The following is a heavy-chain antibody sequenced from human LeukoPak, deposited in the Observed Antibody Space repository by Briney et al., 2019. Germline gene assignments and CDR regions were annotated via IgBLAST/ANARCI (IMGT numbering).Heavy chain of an antibody. J-gene: IGHJ4*02. CDR2: IGYTGTDT. V-gene: IGHV3-30*02. CDR1: GFTFSSFG. CDR3: ARDLTERKYYIAY. D-gene: IGHD2-8*02. Sequence: PGGSLRLSCAASGFTFSSFGMHWVRQAPGEGLEWVAYIGYTGTDTYYADSAKGRFTISRDNSKNTVHLQVNSLRAADTALYSCARDLTERKYYIAYWGQGTLVTVSS.